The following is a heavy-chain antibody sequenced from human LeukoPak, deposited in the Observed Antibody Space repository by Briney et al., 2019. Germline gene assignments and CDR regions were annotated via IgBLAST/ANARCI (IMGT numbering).Heavy chain of an antibody. V-gene: IGHV3-33*01. CDR1: GFTFSSYG. Sequence: PGRSLRLSCAASGFTFSSYGMHWVRQAPGKGLEWVAVIWYDGSNKYYADSVKGRFSISRDNSKNTLYLQMNSLRAEDTAVYYCARSLEDYYYYGMDVWGKGTMVTVSS. D-gene: IGHD3-3*01. CDR2: IWYDGSNK. J-gene: IGHJ6*04. CDR3: ARSLEDYYYYGMDV.